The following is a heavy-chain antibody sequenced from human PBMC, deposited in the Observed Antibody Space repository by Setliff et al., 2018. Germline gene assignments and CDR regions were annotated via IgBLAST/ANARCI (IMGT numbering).Heavy chain of an antibody. CDR2: INGNSGVT. CDR3: AREGVDTRSSTDYRYYMDV. D-gene: IGHD5-18*01. CDR1: ADTFTGYY. Sequence: ASVKVSCKASADTFTGYYVHWVRQAPGQGLEWMGWINGNSGVTKYAQKFQGRVTMTSETSISIVYMDLTRLTSADTAVYYCAREGVDTRSSTDYRYYMDVWGKGTTVTVSS. V-gene: IGHV1-2*02. J-gene: IGHJ6*03.